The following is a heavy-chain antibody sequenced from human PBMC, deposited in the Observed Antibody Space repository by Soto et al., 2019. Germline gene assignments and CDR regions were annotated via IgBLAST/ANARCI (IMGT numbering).Heavy chain of an antibody. CDR2: IIPIFGTA. CDR1: GGTFSSYA. CDR3: ARSFSTVTTYGFDY. D-gene: IGHD4-17*01. J-gene: IGHJ4*02. V-gene: IGHV1-69*13. Sequence: ASVKFSCKASGGTFSSYAISWVRQAPGQGLECMGGIIPIFGTANYAQKFQGRVTITAXXXXSXXXMXLXXLRXEXTAVYYCARSFSTVTTYGFDYWGQGSLVTVSS.